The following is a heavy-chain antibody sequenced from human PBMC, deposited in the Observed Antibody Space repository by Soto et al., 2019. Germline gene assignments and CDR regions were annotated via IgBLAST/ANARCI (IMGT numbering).Heavy chain of an antibody. D-gene: IGHD4-4*01. CDR2: ISYDGSNK. CDR3: AKYVSSTVYSLPPRTYYYYGMDV. CDR1: GFTFSSYG. Sequence: PGGSLRLSCAASGFTFSSYGMHWVRQAPGKGLEWVAVISYDGSNKYYADSVKGRFTISRDNSKNTLYLQMNSLRAEDTAVYYCAKYVSSTVYSLPPRTYYYYGMDVWGQGTTVTVSS. V-gene: IGHV3-30*18. J-gene: IGHJ6*02.